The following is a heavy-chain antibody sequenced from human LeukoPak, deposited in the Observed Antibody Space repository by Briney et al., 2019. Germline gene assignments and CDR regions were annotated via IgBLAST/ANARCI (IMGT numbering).Heavy chain of an antibody. J-gene: IGHJ4*02. CDR1: GFIFSDYW. D-gene: IGHD1-26*01. CDR2: INTDGGFT. V-gene: IGHV3-74*01. Sequence: GGSLRLSCAASGFIFSDYWMHWVRQAPGKGLVWVSRINTDGGFTRYADSVQGRFIISRDTAKNTLFLQMNSLRAEDTAVYYCAREAKVGGALQYWGQGILVTVSS. CDR3: AREAKVGGALQY.